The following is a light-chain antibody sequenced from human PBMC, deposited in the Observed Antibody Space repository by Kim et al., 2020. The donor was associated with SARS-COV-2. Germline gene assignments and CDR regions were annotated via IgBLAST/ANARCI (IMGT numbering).Light chain of an antibody. CDR3: QVWDSTSDHRVV. V-gene: IGLV3-21*04. CDR2: YDS. Sequence: SYELAQPPSVSVAPGQTARVSCGGNSIGRKSVHWYQQKSGQAPVLVIYYDSDRPSGIPERFSGSNSGNTATLTISRVEAGDEADYYCQVWDSTSDHRVVFGGGTQLTVL. CDR1: SIGRKS. J-gene: IGLJ2*01.